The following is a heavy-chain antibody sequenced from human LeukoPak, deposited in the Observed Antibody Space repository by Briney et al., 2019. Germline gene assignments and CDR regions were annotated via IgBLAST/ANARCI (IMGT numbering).Heavy chain of an antibody. CDR1: GFTFSSYG. J-gene: IGHJ6*03. CDR2: ISGSGGST. D-gene: IGHD2-15*01. Sequence: GGTLRLSCAASGFTFSSYGLSWVRQAPGKGLEWVSAISGSGGSTYYADSVKGRFTISRDNSKNTLYLQMNSLRAEDTAIYYCAKNGDRGAYCTGGTCYPYFYYYMDVWGKGTTVTI. CDR3: AKNGDRGAYCTGGTCYPYFYYYMDV. V-gene: IGHV3-23*01.